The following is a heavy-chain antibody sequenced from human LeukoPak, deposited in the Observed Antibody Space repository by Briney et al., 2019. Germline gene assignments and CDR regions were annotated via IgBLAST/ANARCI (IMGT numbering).Heavy chain of an antibody. Sequence: SETLSLTCSVSGGSISSYYGSWIRQPPGMGLEWIGYIFYSGTTNYNPSLKSRVTISVDTSKNQFSLRLTSVTAADTAVYYCARDRGSGIAVVRLVSWGQGTLVTVSS. J-gene: IGHJ5*02. D-gene: IGHD6-19*01. V-gene: IGHV4-59*01. CDR1: GGSISSYY. CDR2: IFYSGTT. CDR3: ARDRGSGIAVVRLVS.